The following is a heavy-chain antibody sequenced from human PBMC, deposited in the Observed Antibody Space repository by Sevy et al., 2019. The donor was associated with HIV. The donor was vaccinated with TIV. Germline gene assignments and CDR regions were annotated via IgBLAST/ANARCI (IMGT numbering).Heavy chain of an antibody. CDR1: GFTFSSYV. CDR2: ISRSGGST. Sequence: GGSLRLSCAASGFTFSSYVMSWVRQAPGKGLEWVSAISRSGGSTYYADSVKGRFTISRDNSKNTLYLQMNSLRAEDTAVYYCAKDSIVVRRGAFDIWGQGTMVTVSS. J-gene: IGHJ3*02. V-gene: IGHV3-23*01. D-gene: IGHD3-22*01. CDR3: AKDSIVVRRGAFDI.